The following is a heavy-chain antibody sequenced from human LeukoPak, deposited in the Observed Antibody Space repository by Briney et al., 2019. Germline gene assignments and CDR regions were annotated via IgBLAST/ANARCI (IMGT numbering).Heavy chain of an antibody. CDR1: GYTFTVYY. D-gene: IGHD4-17*01. V-gene: IGHV1-2*02. Sequence: ASVKVSCKASGYTFTVYYMHWVRQAPGQGLEWMGWINPNSGGTNYAQKFQGRVTMTRDTSISTAYMELSRLRSDDTAVYYCARDGRTTVTTGPYYWGQGTLVTVSS. CDR2: INPNSGGT. CDR3: ARDGRTTVTTGPYY. J-gene: IGHJ4*02.